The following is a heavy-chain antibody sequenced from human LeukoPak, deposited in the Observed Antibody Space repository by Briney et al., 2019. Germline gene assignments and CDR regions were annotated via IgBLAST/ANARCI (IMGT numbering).Heavy chain of an antibody. CDR3: ARVGGYSSSWYYFDY. Sequence: ASVKVSCKASGGTFSSYAISWVRQAPGQGLEWMGGIIPIFNTSNYAQKFRGRVTITADDSTSTVYMELSSLRSEDTAVYYCARVGGYSSSWYYFDYWGQGTLVTVSS. CDR1: GGTFSSYA. V-gene: IGHV1-69*01. D-gene: IGHD6-13*01. CDR2: IIPIFNTS. J-gene: IGHJ4*02.